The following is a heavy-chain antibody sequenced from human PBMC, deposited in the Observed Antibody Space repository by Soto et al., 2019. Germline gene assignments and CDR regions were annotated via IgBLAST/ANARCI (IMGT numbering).Heavy chain of an antibody. D-gene: IGHD3-10*01. Sequence: QVQLQESGSGLVKPSQTLSLTCTVSGGSISTGGYYWSWIRHHPGKGLEYIGHIYHAGDTYYNPSLRSRLTLSVDTSNNQFSLKLSSVTAADTAVHYCARGKYYVSGRDNWFDPWGQGTLVTVSS. CDR3: ARGKYYVSGRDNWFDP. CDR1: GGSISTGGYY. J-gene: IGHJ5*02. CDR2: IYHAGDT. V-gene: IGHV4-31*03.